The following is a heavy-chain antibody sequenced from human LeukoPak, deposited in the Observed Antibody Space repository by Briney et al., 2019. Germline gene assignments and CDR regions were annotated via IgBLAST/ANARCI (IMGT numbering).Heavy chain of an antibody. V-gene: IGHV3-30*18. Sequence: PGGSLRLSCAASGFTFSSYGMHWVRQAPGKGLEWVAVISYDGSNKYYADSVKGRFTISRDNSKNTLYLQLNSLRAEDTAVYYCAKDQGPIVGATSHWGQGTLVTVSS. D-gene: IGHD1-26*01. J-gene: IGHJ4*02. CDR2: ISYDGSNK. CDR1: GFTFSSYG. CDR3: AKDQGPIVGATSH.